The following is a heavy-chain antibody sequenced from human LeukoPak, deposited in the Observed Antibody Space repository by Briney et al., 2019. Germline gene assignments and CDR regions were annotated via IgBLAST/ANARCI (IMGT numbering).Heavy chain of an antibody. CDR3: ARDATRGGDNDY. CDR1: GFTFSNYW. Sequence: GGSLRLSCAASGFTFSNYWMHWVRQAPGKGPVWVSRIISDGSSTTYADSVKGRFTISRDNAKNTLYLQTDSLRAEDTAIYYCARDATRGGDNDYWGQGTRVIVSS. D-gene: IGHD2-21*02. J-gene: IGHJ4*02. V-gene: IGHV3-74*01. CDR2: IISDGSST.